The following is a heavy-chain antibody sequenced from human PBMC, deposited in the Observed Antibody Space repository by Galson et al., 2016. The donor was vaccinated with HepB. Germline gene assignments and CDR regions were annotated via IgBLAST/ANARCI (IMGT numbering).Heavy chain of an antibody. CDR3: ARQPYSGNSRRELSAFDG. V-gene: IGHV4-39*02. CDR1: GGSIATSSYY. CDR2: IYYSGPV. D-gene: IGHD4-23*01. Sequence: SETLSLTCTVSGGSIATSSYYWGWLRQPQGKGLEWIGSIYYSGPVYFNPSLGSRVSISIDTSNNVFSMTLTSLTAADTAVYYCARQPYSGNSRRELSAFDGGGHGKLVTVSS. J-gene: IGHJ3*01.